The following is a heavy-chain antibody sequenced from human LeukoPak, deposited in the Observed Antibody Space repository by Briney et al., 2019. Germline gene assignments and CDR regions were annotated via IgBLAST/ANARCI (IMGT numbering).Heavy chain of an antibody. Sequence: GGSLRLSCAASGFTFSSYEMNWVRQAPGKGLEWVSYISSSGSTIYYADSVKGRFTISRDNAKNSLYLQMNSLRAEDTAVYYCARVVVGSSWYYFDYWGQGTLVTVSS. CDR1: GFTFSSYE. J-gene: IGHJ4*02. CDR2: ISSSGSTI. V-gene: IGHV3-48*03. CDR3: ARVVVGSSWYYFDY. D-gene: IGHD6-13*01.